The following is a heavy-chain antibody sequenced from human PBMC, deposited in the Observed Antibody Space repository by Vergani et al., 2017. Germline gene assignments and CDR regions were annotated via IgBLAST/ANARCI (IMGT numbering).Heavy chain of an antibody. D-gene: IGHD1-1*01. J-gene: IGHJ4*02. Sequence: EVQLVESGGDLVQPGGSLRLSCVVSGFTFSSYWMSWVRQAPGKGLEWVANIKEDGSEKYYVDSVKGRFTISRDNAKNSLYLQMNSLRAEDTAVYYCARGYITALYYFDYWGQGTLVTVSS. V-gene: IGHV3-7*01. CDR3: ARGYITALYYFDY. CDR1: GFTFSSYW. CDR2: IKEDGSEK.